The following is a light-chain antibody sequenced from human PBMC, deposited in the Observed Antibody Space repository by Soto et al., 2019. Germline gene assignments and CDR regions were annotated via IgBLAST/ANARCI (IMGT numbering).Light chain of an antibody. CDR3: RSYDSSLSGSV. V-gene: IGLV1-40*01. J-gene: IGLJ3*02. Sequence: QSVLTQPPSVSGAPGQRVTISCTGSSSNIGAGYDVHWYQQLPGTAPKLLIYGNSNRPSGVPDRFSGSKSGTSASLAITGLQDADEADYYCRSYDSSLSGSVFGGGTKLTVL. CDR1: SSNIGAGYD. CDR2: GNS.